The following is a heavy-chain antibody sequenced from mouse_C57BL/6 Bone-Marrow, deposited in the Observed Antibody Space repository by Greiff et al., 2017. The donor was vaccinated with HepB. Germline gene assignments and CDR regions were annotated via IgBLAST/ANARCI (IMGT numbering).Heavy chain of an antibody. CDR2: ISDGGSYT. J-gene: IGHJ1*03. D-gene: IGHD1-1*01. CDR3: ARENYYGSSSWYFDV. Sequence: DVMLVESGGGLVKPGGSLKLSCAASGFTFSSYAMSWVRQTPEKRLEWVATISDGGSYTYYPDNVKGRFTISRDNAKNNLYLQMSHLKSEDTAMYYCARENYYGSSSWYFDVWGTGTTVTVSS. CDR1: GFTFSSYA. V-gene: IGHV5-4*01.